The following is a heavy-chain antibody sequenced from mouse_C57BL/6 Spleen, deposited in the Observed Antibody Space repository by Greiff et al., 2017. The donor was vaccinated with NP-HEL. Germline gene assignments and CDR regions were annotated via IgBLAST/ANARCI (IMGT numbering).Heavy chain of an antibody. Sequence: DVQLQESGPELVKPGASVKIPCKASGYTFTDYNMDWVKQSHGKSLEWIGDINPNNGGTIYNQKFKGKATLTVDKSSSTAYMELRSLTSEDTAVYYCARYITTVEGNWGGWGQGTSFTVSS. V-gene: IGHV1-18*01. CDR2: INPNNGGT. CDR1: GYTFTDYN. CDR3: ARYITTVEGNWGG. D-gene: IGHD1-1*01. J-gene: IGHJ4*01.